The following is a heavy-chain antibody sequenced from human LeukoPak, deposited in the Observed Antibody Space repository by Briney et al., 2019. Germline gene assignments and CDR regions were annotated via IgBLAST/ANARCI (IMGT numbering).Heavy chain of an antibody. V-gene: IGHV3-30*02. D-gene: IGHD2-2*01. J-gene: IGHJ4*02. CDR2: IRYDGSNK. CDR1: GFTFSSYG. CDR3: AKDQARIKGIVVVPAAKRGYFDY. Sequence: GGSLRLSCAASGFTFSSYGMHWVRQAPGKGLEWVAFIRYDGSNKYYADSVKGRFTISRDNSKNTLYLQMNSLRAEDTAVYYCAKDQARIKGIVVVPAAKRGYFDYWGQGTLVTVSS.